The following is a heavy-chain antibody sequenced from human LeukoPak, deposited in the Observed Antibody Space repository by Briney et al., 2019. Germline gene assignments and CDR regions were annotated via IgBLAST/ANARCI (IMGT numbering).Heavy chain of an antibody. V-gene: IGHV1-69*13. D-gene: IGHD2-15*01. CDR2: IIPIFGTA. CDR1: GGTFSSYA. CDR3: VRDRGYCSGGSCYSGGYNWFDP. J-gene: IGHJ5*02. Sequence: SVKVSCKASGGTFSSYAISWVRQAPGQGLEWMGGIIPIFGTANYAQKFQGRVTITADESTSTAYMELSSLRSEDTAVYYCVRDRGYCSGGSCYSGGYNWFDPWGQGTLVTVSS.